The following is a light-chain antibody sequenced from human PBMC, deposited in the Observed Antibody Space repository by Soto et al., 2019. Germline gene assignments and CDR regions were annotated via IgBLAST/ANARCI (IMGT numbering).Light chain of an antibody. CDR3: QHYYPTPWT. CDR1: QSVLYSSNNKNY. Sequence: DIVMTQSPDSLAVSLGERATINCKSSQSVLYSSNNKNYLAWYQQKPGQPPKVLIYWASTRESGVPDRFSGSESGTDFTLTISSLQAEDVAVYYCQHYYPTPWTFGQGTKVEIK. V-gene: IGKV4-1*01. CDR2: WAS. J-gene: IGKJ1*01.